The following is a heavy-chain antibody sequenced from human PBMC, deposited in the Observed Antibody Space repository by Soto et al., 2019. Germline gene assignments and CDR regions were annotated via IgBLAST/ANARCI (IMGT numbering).Heavy chain of an antibody. V-gene: IGHV1-69*13. CDR1: GGTFSSYA. D-gene: IGHD3-22*01. CDR3: ARFGDYYDSSGYYWFDP. Sequence: SVKVSCKASGGTFSSYAISWVRQAPGQGLEWMGGIIPIFGTANYAQKFQGRVTITADESTSTAYMELSSLRSEDTAVYYCARFGDYYDSSGYYWFDPWGQGTLVTVSS. J-gene: IGHJ5*02. CDR2: IIPIFGTA.